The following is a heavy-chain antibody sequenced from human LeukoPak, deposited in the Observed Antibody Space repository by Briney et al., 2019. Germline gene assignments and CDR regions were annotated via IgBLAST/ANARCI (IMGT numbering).Heavy chain of an antibody. CDR2: INPNSGGT. CDR1: GYTFTGYY. J-gene: IGHJ4*02. D-gene: IGHD6-19*01. V-gene: IGHV1-2*02. Sequence: ASMKVSCKASGYTFTGYYIHWVRQAPGQGLEWMGWINPNSGGTNYAQKFQGRVTMTRDTSISTAYMELSRLRSDDTAVYYCARSDWLGQGPDYWGQGSLVTVSS. CDR3: ARSDWLGQGPDY.